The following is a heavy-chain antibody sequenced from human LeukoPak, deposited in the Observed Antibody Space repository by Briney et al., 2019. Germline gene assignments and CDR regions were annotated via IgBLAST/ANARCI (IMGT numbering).Heavy chain of an antibody. D-gene: IGHD2-21*02. CDR1: GGSITSSPYH. CDR2: VSHSGAT. Sequence: SETLSLTCTVSGGSITSSPYHWAWIRQPPGRGPEWIGTVSHSGATQYNPSLTSRVTISLDTSKNQFSLSLNSVTAADTAVFYCARSMVTTDRNFDHWGQGTLVTVSS. V-gene: IGHV4-39*07. CDR3: ARSMVTTDRNFDH. J-gene: IGHJ4*01.